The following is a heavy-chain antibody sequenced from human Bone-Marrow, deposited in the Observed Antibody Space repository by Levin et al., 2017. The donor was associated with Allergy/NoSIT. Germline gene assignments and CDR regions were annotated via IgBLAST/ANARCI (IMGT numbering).Heavy chain of an antibody. CDR3: AKDALITMAGCFYQYHGMDV. D-gene: IGHD6-19*01. J-gene: IGHJ6*02. CDR1: GFTFSTYA. Sequence: GGSLRLFCAASGFTFSTYAMSWVRQAPGKGLEWVSSISKTGINTHYADSVKGRFIISRDNSKNTLYLQMNSLRAEDTAIYFCAKDALITMAGCFYQYHGMDVWGQGTTVTVSS. CDR2: ISKTGINT. V-gene: IGHV3-23*01.